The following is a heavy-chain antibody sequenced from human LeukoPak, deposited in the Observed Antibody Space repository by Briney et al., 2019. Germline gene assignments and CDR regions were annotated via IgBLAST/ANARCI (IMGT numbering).Heavy chain of an antibody. V-gene: IGHV3-23*01. CDR3: AKDSISARSFLAVFDY. J-gene: IGHJ4*02. CDR2: ITPGVGST. Sequence: GGSLRLSCAASGFTVTRSSISWVRQAPGKGLEWVSAITPGVGSTHYADSVEGRFTISSDNSKNTVYLQMNSLRPEDMAVYYCAKDSISARSFLAVFDYWGQGTLVTVSS. CDR1: GFTVTRSS. D-gene: IGHD6-6*01.